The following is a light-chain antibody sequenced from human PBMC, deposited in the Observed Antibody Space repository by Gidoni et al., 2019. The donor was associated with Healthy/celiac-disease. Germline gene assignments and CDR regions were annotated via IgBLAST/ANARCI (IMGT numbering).Light chain of an antibody. Sequence: DIVLTQSPATLSLSPGERATLSCRASQSVSSYLAWYKQKPGQAPRLLIYDASNRATGIPARFSGSGSGTDFTLTISSLEPEDFAVYYCQQRSNWLYTFGQGTKLEIK. J-gene: IGKJ2*01. CDR1: QSVSSY. CDR2: DAS. V-gene: IGKV3-11*01. CDR3: QQRSNWLYT.